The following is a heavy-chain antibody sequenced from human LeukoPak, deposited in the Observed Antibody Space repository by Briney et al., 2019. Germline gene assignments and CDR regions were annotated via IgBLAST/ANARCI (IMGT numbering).Heavy chain of an antibody. D-gene: IGHD3-10*01. CDR3: ARLRRLLWFGESPNWFDP. Sequence: PSETLSLTCTVSGDSISSSSYYWSWIRQPPGKGLEWIGEINHSGSTNYNPSLKSRVTISVDTSKNQFSLKLSSVTAADTAVYYCARLRRLLWFGESPNWFDPWGQGTLVTVSS. J-gene: IGHJ5*02. CDR1: GDSISSSSYY. CDR2: INHSGST. V-gene: IGHV4-39*07.